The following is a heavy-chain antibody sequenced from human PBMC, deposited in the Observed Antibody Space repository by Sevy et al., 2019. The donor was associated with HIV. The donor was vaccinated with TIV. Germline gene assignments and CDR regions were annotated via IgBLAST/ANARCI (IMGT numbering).Heavy chain of an antibody. D-gene: IGHD3-22*01. CDR3: ARHSPHDYDTSGYYGNYYYYALDV. CDR1: GFSFTSYF. CDR2: IYPGDSDT. V-gene: IGHV5-51*01. Sequence: GESLKISCEGSGFSFTSYFIAWVRQMPGKGLEWMGVIYPGDSDTRYSPSFQGQVTISADKSISTAFLQWSSLKASDTAIYHCARHSPHDYDTSGYYGNYYYYALDVWGQGTTVTVSS. J-gene: IGHJ6*02.